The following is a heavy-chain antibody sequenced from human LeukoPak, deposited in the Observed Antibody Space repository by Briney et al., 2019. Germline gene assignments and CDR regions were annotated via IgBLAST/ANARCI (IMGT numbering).Heavy chain of an antibody. D-gene: IGHD5-12*01. CDR1: GFTFSDYY. Sequence: GGSLRLSCAASGFTFSDYYMSWIRQAPGKGLEWVSYISSSSSYTNYADSVKGRFTISRDNAKNSLYLQMNSLRAEDTAVYYCARDNSDGGYDFWGQGTLVTVSS. V-gene: IGHV3-11*05. CDR2: ISSSSSYT. J-gene: IGHJ4*02. CDR3: ARDNSDGGYDF.